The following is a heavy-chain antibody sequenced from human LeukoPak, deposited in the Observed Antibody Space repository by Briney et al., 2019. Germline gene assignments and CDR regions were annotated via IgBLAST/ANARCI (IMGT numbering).Heavy chain of an antibody. Sequence: GGSLRLSCAASGFTFSSYWMSWVRQAPWKGLEWVSSINSSGGTTFYADSVKGRFTITRDNSKNTLYLQMHSLRAEDTAVYYCAKDKNLEYFDYWGQGTLVTVSS. CDR3: AKDKNLEYFDY. CDR1: GFTFSSYW. D-gene: IGHD1-1*01. V-gene: IGHV3-23*01. J-gene: IGHJ4*02. CDR2: INSSGGTT.